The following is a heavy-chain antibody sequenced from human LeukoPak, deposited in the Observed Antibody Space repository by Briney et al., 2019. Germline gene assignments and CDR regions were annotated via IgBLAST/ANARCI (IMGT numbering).Heavy chain of an antibody. CDR2: ITNSGGLT. CDR3: ANLCGYSCGRYFDY. D-gene: IGHD5-18*01. CDR1: GFTFSNYA. J-gene: IGHJ4*02. V-gene: IGHV3-23*01. Sequence: GGSLRLSCEVSGFTFSNYAMSWVRQAPGKGLEWVSVITNSGGLTYYADSVKGRFTISRDNSKNTLYLQMNSLRAEDTAAYYCANLCGYSCGRYFDYWGQGTLVTVSS.